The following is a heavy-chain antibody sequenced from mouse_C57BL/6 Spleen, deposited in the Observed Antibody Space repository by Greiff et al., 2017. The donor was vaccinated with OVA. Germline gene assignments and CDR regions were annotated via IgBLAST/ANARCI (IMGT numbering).Heavy chain of an antibody. J-gene: IGHJ3*01. Sequence: EVQLQQSGPELVKPGASVKISCKASGYSFTDYNMNWVKQSNGKSLEWIGVINPNYGTTSYNQKFKGKATLTVDQSSSTAYMQLNSLASEDSAVYYCAKGYGSPQAWFAYWGQGTLVTVSA. V-gene: IGHV1-39*01. D-gene: IGHD1-1*01. CDR3: AKGYGSPQAWFAY. CDR2: INPNYGTT. CDR1: GYSFTDYN.